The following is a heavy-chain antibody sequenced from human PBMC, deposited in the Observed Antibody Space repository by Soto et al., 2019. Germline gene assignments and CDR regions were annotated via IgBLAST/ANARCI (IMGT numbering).Heavy chain of an antibody. CDR3: ARYHYYYAMDV. CDR1: GGSISSYY. J-gene: IGHJ6*02. CDR2: IYYSGST. Sequence: SETLSLTCTVSGGSISSYYWSWIRQPPGKGLEWIGYIYYSGSTNYNPSLKSRVTISVDTSKNQFSLKLSSVTAADTAVYYCARYHYYYAMDVWGQGATVTVSS. V-gene: IGHV4-59*01.